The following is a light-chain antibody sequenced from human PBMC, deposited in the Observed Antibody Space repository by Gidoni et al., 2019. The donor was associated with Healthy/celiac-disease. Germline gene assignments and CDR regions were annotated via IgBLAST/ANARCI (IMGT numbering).Light chain of an antibody. Sequence: DIHLTQSPSSLSASVGDRVTITCQASQDISNYLNWYQQKQGKAPKLLIYDASNLETGVPSRFSGSGSGTDYTFTISSLQPEDIATYYCQQYDNLPRSTFGQGTKLEIK. V-gene: IGKV1-33*01. CDR3: QQYDNLPRST. CDR1: QDISNY. J-gene: IGKJ2*01. CDR2: DAS.